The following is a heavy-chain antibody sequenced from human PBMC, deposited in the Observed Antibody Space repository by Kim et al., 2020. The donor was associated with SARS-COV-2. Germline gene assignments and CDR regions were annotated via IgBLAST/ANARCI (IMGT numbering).Heavy chain of an antibody. CDR1: GSISSGGYF. D-gene: IGHD4-4*01. CDR3: TRVDSDYWGDRYAFDI. J-gene: IGHJ3*02. Sequence: SETLSLTCTVCGSISSGGYFWSWIRQQPGKGLEWIGYISYSGSTYYNPSLKSRVIISVDTSKNLFSLKVNSVTAADTAVYYCTRVDSDYWGDRYAFDIWGQGTMVTVSS. CDR2: ISYSGST. V-gene: IGHV4-31*03.